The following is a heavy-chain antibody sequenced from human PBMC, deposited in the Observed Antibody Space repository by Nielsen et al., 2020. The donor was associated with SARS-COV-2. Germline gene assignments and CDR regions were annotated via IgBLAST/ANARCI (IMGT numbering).Heavy chain of an antibody. Sequence: WVRQAPGQGLEWMGIINPSGGSTSYAQKFQGRVTMTRDTSTSTAYMELRSLRSDDTAVYYCARDLGSVAGTPVYYYYGMDVWGQGTTVTVSS. CDR3: ARDLGSVAGTPVYYYYGMDV. D-gene: IGHD6-19*01. CDR2: INPSGGST. J-gene: IGHJ6*02. V-gene: IGHV1-46*01.